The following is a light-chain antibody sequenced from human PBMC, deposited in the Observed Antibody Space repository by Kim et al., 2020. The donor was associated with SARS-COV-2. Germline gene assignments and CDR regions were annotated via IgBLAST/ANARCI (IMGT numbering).Light chain of an antibody. Sequence: SASVGDPVTITCRASQSIVNWLAWYQQKPGKAPKLLIYAASSLESGVPSRFSGSVSGTEFTLTISSLQPDDFATYYCQQYNSDPYIFGQGTKLEI. CDR1: QSIVNW. CDR3: QQYNSDPYI. J-gene: IGKJ2*01. V-gene: IGKV1-5*03. CDR2: AAS.